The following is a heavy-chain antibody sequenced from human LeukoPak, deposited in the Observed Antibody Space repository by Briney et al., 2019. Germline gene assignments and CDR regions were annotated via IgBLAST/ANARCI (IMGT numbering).Heavy chain of an antibody. V-gene: IGHV3-7*01. CDR3: ASSDY. CDR2: IMEDGRET. J-gene: IGHJ4*02. CDR1: VFTSSSYW. Sequence: RGSLRLSCAASVFTSSSYWMNWVRPAPGGGVEWGANIMEDGRETYNVGSLKGRFTISRDTSKNSLSLQVNSLRAEDTAVYYCASSDYWGQGTLVTVSS.